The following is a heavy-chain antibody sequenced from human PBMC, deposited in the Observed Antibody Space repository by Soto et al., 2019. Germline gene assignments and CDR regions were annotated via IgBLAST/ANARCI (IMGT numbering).Heavy chain of an antibody. V-gene: IGHV3-33*01. J-gene: IGHJ4*02. CDR3: ARDGVYYDSSGYYFDY. D-gene: IGHD3-22*01. CDR2: IWYDGSNK. Sequence: QVQLVESGGGVVQPGRSLRLSCAASGFTFSSYGMHWVRQAPGKGLEWVAVIWYDGSNKYYADSVKGRFTISRDNSKNTLYLQVNSLRAEDTAVYYCARDGVYYDSSGYYFDYWGQGTLVTVSS. CDR1: GFTFSSYG.